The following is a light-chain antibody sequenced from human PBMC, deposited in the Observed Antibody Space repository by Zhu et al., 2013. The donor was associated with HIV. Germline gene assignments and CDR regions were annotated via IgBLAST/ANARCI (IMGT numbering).Light chain of an antibody. CDR3: QQCESPPLT. V-gene: IGKV1-27*01. J-gene: IGKJ4*01. CDR1: QAISTS. CDR2: AAS. Sequence: DIQMTQSPASLSASVGDRVTITCRASQAISTSLAWYQQKPGKVPKLLIYAASTLQSGVPSRFSGSGSGTDFTLTISSLQPEDVATYYCQQCESPPLTFGGGTKVDIK.